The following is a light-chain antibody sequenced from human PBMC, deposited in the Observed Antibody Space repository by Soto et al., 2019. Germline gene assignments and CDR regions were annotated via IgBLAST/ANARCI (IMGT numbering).Light chain of an antibody. CDR3: QQYGSSSYT. CDR2: DAS. J-gene: IGKJ2*01. CDR1: QSVSSSY. V-gene: IGKV3-20*01. Sequence: EIVLTQSPGTLSLSPGERATLSCRASQSVSSSYLAWYQQKPGQAPRLLIYDASSRATGIPERFSGSVSGTDFALTISRLEPEDFAVYYGQQYGSSSYTFGQGTKLEIK.